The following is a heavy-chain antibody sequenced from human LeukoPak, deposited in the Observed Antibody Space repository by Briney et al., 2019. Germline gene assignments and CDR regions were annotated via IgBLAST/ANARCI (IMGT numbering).Heavy chain of an antibody. Sequence: GGSLRLSCAASGFSFPNYWMTWVRQAPGKGLEWVANIKDDGSEKYYVDSVKGRFTITRDNAKKSLYLEMNSLRAEDTAVYYCARSSRELGGYAPWELMPPFDYWGQGTLVTVSS. V-gene: IGHV3-7*01. CDR2: IKDDGSEK. CDR3: ARSSRELGGYAPWELMPPFDY. CDR1: GFSFPNYW. J-gene: IGHJ4*02. D-gene: IGHD1-7*01.